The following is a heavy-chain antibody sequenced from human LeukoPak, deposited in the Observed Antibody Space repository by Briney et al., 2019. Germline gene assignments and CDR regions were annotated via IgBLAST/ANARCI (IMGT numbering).Heavy chain of an antibody. J-gene: IGHJ4*02. Sequence: ASVKVSCKASGDTFGTFSFNWVRQAPSEGLEWLGGLTPLAGTPNYAQKFQGRLTISADKSTITVYMELSRLTSEDTAVYFCAKFWSGYYTDWGQGTLVSVSS. V-gene: IGHV1-69*06. CDR2: LTPLAGTP. D-gene: IGHD3-3*01. CDR1: GDTFGTFS. CDR3: AKFWSGYYTD.